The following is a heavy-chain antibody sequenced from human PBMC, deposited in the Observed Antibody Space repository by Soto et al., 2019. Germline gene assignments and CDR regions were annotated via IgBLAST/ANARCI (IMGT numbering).Heavy chain of an antibody. V-gene: IGHV3-48*03. CDR2: ISSSGSTI. J-gene: IGHJ4*02. CDR3: AREANTYSSSPNESLIDY. CDR1: GFTFSSYE. D-gene: IGHD6-6*01. Sequence: GGSLRLSCAASGFTFSSYEMNWVRQAPGKGLEWVSYISSSGSTIYYADSVKGRFTISRDNAKNSLYLQMNSLRAEDTAVYYCAREANTYSSSPNESLIDYWGQGTLVTVSS.